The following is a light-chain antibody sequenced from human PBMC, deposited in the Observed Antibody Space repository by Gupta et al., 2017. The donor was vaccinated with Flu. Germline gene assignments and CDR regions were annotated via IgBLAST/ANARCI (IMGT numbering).Light chain of an antibody. CDR1: QDMTKD. Sequence: PSALSAYVGDRVTFTCQASQDMTKDLNWDQHIPGKATKLLIYDASNLERGVPSRFSGRGSGTDFTFTISSLQPEDIATYYCQQYVNVMINFGQGTRLEIK. CDR3: QQYVNVMIN. CDR2: DAS. V-gene: IGKV1-33*01. J-gene: IGKJ5*01.